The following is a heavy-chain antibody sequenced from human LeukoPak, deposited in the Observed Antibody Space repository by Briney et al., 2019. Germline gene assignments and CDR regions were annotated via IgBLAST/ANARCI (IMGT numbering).Heavy chain of an antibody. CDR2: INWNGGYT. Sequence: GGSLRLSCAASGFTFSSYGMSWVRQAPGKGLEWVSGINWNGGYTPYVDSVKGRFTISRDNAKNTLSLQMNSLRVEDTAVYYCARDLAWGAFDYWGQGTLVTVSS. D-gene: IGHD7-27*01. J-gene: IGHJ4*02. V-gene: IGHV3-20*04. CDR3: ARDLAWGAFDY. CDR1: GFTFSSYG.